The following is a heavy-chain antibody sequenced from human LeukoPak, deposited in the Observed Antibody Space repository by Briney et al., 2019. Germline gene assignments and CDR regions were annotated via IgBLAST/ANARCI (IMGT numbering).Heavy chain of an antibody. CDR1: GFTFGGYG. CDR2: IAYDGSRA. Sequence: PGGSLRLSCAGSGFTFGGYGMHWFCQTPGKGLEWVAVIAYDGSRAFYADSVKGRFTISRDNSKNTMSVQMDDLRAEDTAVYYCTRYNNDHFDCWGRGTLVTVSS. CDR3: TRYNNDHFDC. V-gene: IGHV3-33*01. J-gene: IGHJ4*02. D-gene: IGHD1-14*01.